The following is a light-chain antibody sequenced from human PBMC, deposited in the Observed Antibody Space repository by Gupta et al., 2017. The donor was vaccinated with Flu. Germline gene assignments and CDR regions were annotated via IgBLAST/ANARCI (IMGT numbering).Light chain of an antibody. Sequence: QPPLTQPPSASGSPAQSATISCTATSSDVGGYSDVSWYQQHPGKAPNLMIYDLSKRRSGVPDRFSGSKSGTTASLTVSGLQAEDEANYYCSSYAGSNNVIFGGGTKLSVL. J-gene: IGLJ2*01. CDR1: SSDVGGYSD. CDR3: SSYAGSNNVI. CDR2: DLS. V-gene: IGLV2-8*01.